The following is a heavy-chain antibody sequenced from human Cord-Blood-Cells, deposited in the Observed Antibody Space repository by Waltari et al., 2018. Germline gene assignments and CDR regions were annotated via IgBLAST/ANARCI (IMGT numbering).Heavy chain of an antibody. V-gene: IGHV5-51*01. CDR2: IYPGDSDT. J-gene: IGHJ3*02. CDR1: GYSFTSYW. CDR3: ATTNLRASVAFDI. Sequence: EVQLVQSGAAVNKPGESLKISCTGSGYSFTSYWIGRVGQMPVKGLEWMGVIYPGDSDTRYSPSCQGQVTISADKSISTAYLQWSSLKASDTAMYYCATTNLRASVAFDIWGQGTMVTVSS. D-gene: IGHD1-26*01.